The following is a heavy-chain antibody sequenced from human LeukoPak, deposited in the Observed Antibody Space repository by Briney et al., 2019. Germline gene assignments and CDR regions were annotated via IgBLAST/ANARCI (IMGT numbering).Heavy chain of an antibody. CDR3: AREAGDNPPSLFDP. Sequence: PSETLSPTCTVSGGSISSYYWSWIRQPPGKGLEWIGYIYYSGSTNYNPSLKSRVTISVDTSKNQFSLKLSSVTAADTAVYYCAREAGDNPPSLFDPWGQGTLVTVSS. D-gene: IGHD3-10*01. CDR2: IYYSGST. CDR1: GGSISSYY. J-gene: IGHJ5*02. V-gene: IGHV4-59*01.